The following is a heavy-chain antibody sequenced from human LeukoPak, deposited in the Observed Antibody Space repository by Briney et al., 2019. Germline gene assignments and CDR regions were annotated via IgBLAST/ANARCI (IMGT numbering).Heavy chain of an antibody. Sequence: ASVKVSCKASGYTFSAYDISWMRQAPGQGLEWMGGINTNTGNPTYAQGFTGRFVFSLDSSVSTAYLQIDSAEAEDTAVYFCARDLAVPGTARGYWGQGTLVTVSS. D-gene: IGHD6-19*01. J-gene: IGHJ4*02. V-gene: IGHV7-4-1*01. CDR2: INTNTGNP. CDR3: ARDLAVPGTARGY. CDR1: GYTFSAYD.